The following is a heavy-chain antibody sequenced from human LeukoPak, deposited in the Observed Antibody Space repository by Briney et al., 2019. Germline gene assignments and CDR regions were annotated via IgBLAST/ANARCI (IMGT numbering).Heavy chain of an antibody. D-gene: IGHD3-10*01. J-gene: IGHJ4*02. CDR3: AKDRATFMVRGVMDY. Sequence: GGSLRLSCAASGFTSSGYGIHWVRQAPGKGLEWVAVISYDGSHKYYADSVKGRFTMSRDISKNTVYLQMNSLRAEDTAVYYCAKDRATFMVRGVMDYWGQGTLVTVSS. V-gene: IGHV3-30-3*01. CDR2: ISYDGSHK. CDR1: GFTSSGYG.